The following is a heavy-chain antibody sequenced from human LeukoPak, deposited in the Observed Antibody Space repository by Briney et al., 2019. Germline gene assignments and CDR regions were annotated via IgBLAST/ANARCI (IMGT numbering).Heavy chain of an antibody. Sequence: ASVKVSCKASGYTFTGYDINWVRQATGQGLEWMGWMNPNSGNTGYAQKFQGRVTMTRNTSISTAYMELSSLRSEDTAVYYCARGHSKNQKWELLRMGDYWGQGTLVTVSS. D-gene: IGHD1-26*01. CDR3: ARGHSKNQKWELLRMGDY. CDR2: MNPNSGNT. J-gene: IGHJ4*02. V-gene: IGHV1-8*01. CDR1: GYTFTGYD.